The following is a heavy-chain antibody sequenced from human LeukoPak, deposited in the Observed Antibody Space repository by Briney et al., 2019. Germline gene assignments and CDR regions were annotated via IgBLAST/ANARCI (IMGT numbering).Heavy chain of an antibody. CDR3: AKDLDGDQRPRFDY. CDR1: GFTFDDYG. D-gene: IGHD3/OR15-3a*01. J-gene: IGHJ4*02. V-gene: IGHV3-20*04. Sequence: GGSLRLSCAASGFTFDDYGMSWVRQAPGKGLEWVSGINWNGGRTGYADSVRGRFTISRDNAKNSLYLQMNSLRAEDTAVYYCAKDLDGDQRPRFDYWGQGTLVTVSS. CDR2: INWNGGRT.